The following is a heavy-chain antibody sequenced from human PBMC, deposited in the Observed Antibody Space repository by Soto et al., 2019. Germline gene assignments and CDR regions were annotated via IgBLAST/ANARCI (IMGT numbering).Heavy chain of an antibody. J-gene: IGHJ5*02. CDR2: INPNSGGT. CDR1: GHTFTDCY. V-gene: IGHV1-2*02. Sequence: TVSCRAAGHTFTDCYIHWVRQAPGQGLEWMGWINPNSGGTNYAQKFQGRVNMTRDTSISTAYMELSRLRSDDTAVYYCGRGRYCSSKIRYPPRWLHLRGQAPLVTV. D-gene: IGHD2-2*01. CDR3: GRGRYCSSKIRYPPRWLHL.